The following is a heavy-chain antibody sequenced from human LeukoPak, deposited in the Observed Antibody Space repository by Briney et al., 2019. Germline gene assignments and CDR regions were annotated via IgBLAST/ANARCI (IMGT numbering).Heavy chain of an antibody. CDR3: ASFSGADLYYYYYMDV. D-gene: IGHD6-19*01. J-gene: IGHJ6*03. CDR2: INNSGST. Sequence: PSETLSLTCAVYGGSFSGYYWSWIRQPPGKGLEWIGEINNSGSTNYNPSLKSRVTISVDTSKNQFSLKLSSVTAADTAVYYCASFSGADLYYYYYMDVWGKGTTVTVSS. CDR1: GGSFSGYY. V-gene: IGHV4-34*01.